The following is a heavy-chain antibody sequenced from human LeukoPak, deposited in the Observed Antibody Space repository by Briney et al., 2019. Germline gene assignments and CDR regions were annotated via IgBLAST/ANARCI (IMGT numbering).Heavy chain of an antibody. Sequence: GGSLRLSCAASGFTFSSYAMSWVRQAPGKGLEWVSAISGSGGSTYYADSVKGRFTISRDNSKNTLYLQMNSLRAEDTAVYYCAKDIIEGGEYYYYGMDVWGQGTTVTVSS. J-gene: IGHJ6*02. V-gene: IGHV3-23*01. D-gene: IGHD1-26*01. CDR2: ISGSGGST. CDR3: AKDIIEGGEYYYYGMDV. CDR1: GFTFSSYA.